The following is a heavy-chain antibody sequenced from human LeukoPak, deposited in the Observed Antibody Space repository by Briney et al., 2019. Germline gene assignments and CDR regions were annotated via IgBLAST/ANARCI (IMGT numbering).Heavy chain of an antibody. J-gene: IGHJ4*02. D-gene: IGHD4-17*01. Sequence: PGGSLRLSCADSGCTFSSYWMHWVRQTPGKGLVWVSRINGAGSSISYADSVKGRVTISRDNAKNTLYLQMNNLRAEDTAAYYCARGGDYKNDYWGQGTLVTVSS. CDR3: ARGGDYKNDY. CDR1: GCTFSSYW. V-gene: IGHV3-74*01. CDR2: INGAGSSI.